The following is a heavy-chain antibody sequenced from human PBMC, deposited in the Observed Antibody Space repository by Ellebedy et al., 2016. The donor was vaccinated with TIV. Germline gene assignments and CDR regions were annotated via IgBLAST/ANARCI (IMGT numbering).Heavy chain of an antibody. D-gene: IGHD4-17*01. J-gene: IGHJ2*01. CDR2: IKQDGSEK. CDR3: ARAIYGASYL. V-gene: IGHV3-7*01. Sequence: GESLKISCAASGFTFSGYWMSWVRQAPGKGLEWVANIKQDGSEKYYVDSVKGRFTISRDNAKNSLYLQMNSLGAEDTAVYYCARAIYGASYLWGRGTLVTVSS. CDR1: GFTFSGYW.